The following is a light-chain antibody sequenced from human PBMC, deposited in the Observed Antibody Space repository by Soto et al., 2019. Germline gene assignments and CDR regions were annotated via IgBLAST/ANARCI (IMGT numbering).Light chain of an antibody. V-gene: IGKV3-15*01. CDR1: QSISNN. J-gene: IGKJ1*01. CDR2: GAF. CDR3: KHYKNGPL. Sequence: EIVMTQSPATLSVSPGERVTLSCRASQSISNNLAWYQQKPGQAPRLLIYGAFTRATGIPARFSGSGSGTDFTLTISGLQSEDFAFYYCKHYKNGPLFGQGTKVKIK.